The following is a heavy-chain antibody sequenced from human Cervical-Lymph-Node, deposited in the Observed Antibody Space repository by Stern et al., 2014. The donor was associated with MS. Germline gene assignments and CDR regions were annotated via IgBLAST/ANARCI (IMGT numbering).Heavy chain of an antibody. D-gene: IGHD2-15*01. J-gene: IGHJ4*02. CDR3: ARGYPFFDN. CDR2: INPNTGVT. CDR1: GYTFTGFF. V-gene: IGHV1-2*04. Sequence: QMQLVQSGAEVKKPGASVKVSCTASGYTFTGFFFHWVRQAPGQGLEWVGWINPNTGVTKSAQKFQGWVTLTRDTSINTVYMELNRLKSDDTAVFYCARGYPFFDNWGQGTLVTVSS.